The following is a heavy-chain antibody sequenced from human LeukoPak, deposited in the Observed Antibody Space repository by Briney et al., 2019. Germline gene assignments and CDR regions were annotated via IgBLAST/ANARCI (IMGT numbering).Heavy chain of an antibody. D-gene: IGHD3-10*01. CDR2: IYYSGST. Sequence: PSETLSLTCTVSGGSISRGGYYWSWIRQHPGKGLEWIGYIYYSGSTHYNPSLKSRVTMSVDTSKNQFSLKLSSVTAADTAVYYCARDLRGIRGVGSNWFDPWGRGTLVTVSS. V-gene: IGHV4-31*03. J-gene: IGHJ5*02. CDR3: ARDLRGIRGVGSNWFDP. CDR1: GGSISRGGYY.